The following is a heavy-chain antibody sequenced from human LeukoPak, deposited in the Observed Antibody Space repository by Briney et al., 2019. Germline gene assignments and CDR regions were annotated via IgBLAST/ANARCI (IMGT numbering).Heavy chain of an antibody. Sequence: SETLSLTCTVSGGSISSYYWSWIRQPAGKGLEWIGRIYTSGSTNFKPSLKTRVTVSVDTSKNQLSLKLSSVTAADTAVYYCARSRFESNVPFFDFWGQGILVTVSS. J-gene: IGHJ4*02. CDR1: GGSISSYY. CDR3: ARSRFESNVPFFDF. V-gene: IGHV4-4*07. D-gene: IGHD2-8*01. CDR2: IYTSGST.